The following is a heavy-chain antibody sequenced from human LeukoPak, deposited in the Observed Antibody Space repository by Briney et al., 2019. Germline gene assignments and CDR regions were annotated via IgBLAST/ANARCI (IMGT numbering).Heavy chain of an antibody. CDR1: GFTFSSYS. Sequence: GGSLRLSCAASGFTFSSYSMNWVRQAPGKGLEWVSYISSSSSTIYYADSVKGRFTISRDNAKNSLYLQMNSLRAEDTAVYYCARVHGNHTYYDCWSGYYTIDNWFDPWGQGTLVTVSS. V-gene: IGHV3-48*04. J-gene: IGHJ5*02. CDR2: ISSSSSTI. CDR3: ARVHGNHTYYDCWSGYYTIDNWFDP. D-gene: IGHD3-3*01.